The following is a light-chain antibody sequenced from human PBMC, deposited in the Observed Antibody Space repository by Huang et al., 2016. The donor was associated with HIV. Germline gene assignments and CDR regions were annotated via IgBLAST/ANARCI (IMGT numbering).Light chain of an antibody. Sequence: DIQMTQSPSVMSASVGDRVTITCRATQDTYNYLAWFQQKPGKAPKRLLYGASSLQTGVPARFGGSGSGTEFPLTINSLQPEDSATYYCLQHKNFHTPTFGQGTKVEIK. CDR3: LQHKNFHTPT. V-gene: IGKV1-17*03. CDR2: GAS. CDR1: QDTYNY. J-gene: IGKJ1*01.